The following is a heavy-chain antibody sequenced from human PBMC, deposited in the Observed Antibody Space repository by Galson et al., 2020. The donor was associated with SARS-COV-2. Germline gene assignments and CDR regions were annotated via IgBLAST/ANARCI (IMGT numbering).Heavy chain of an antibody. J-gene: IGHJ4*02. CDR3: SREGWQGGY. D-gene: IGHD6-19*01. V-gene: IGHV3-7*01. Sequence: GGSLRLSCEVSGFTFNHSWMSWFRQAPGKGLEWVANIKGDGSETNYADFVKGRFSISRDNAANSLYLQMNSLRVEDSAVYYCSREGWQGGYWGQGTRVTVSS. CDR1: GFTFNHSW. CDR2: IKGDGSET.